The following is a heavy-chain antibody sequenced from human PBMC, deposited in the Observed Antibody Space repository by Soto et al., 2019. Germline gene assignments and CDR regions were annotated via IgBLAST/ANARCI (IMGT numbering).Heavy chain of an antibody. CDR1: GYSFTIYW. CDR2: IYPGDSDT. D-gene: IGHD6-6*01. Sequence: GESLKISCKGSGYSFTIYWIAWVRQMPGKGLEWMGMIYPGDSDTRYSPSFQGQVTISADKSITTAYLQWSSLSASDTAMYYCARSYSSSSYFDYWGQGA. CDR3: ARSYSSSSYFDY. V-gene: IGHV5-51*01. J-gene: IGHJ4*02.